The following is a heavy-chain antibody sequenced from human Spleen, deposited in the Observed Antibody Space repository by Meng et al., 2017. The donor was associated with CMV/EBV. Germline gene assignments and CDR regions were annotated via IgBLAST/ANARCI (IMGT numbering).Heavy chain of an antibody. CDR3: ARDTERGGGDA. Sequence: ASVKVSCKASGYTFSSYIISWVRQAPGQGLEWMGWISTYSGDPAYAQKFHGRVTMTMDTSTSTAYMELRSLRSDDTAMYYCARDTERGGGDAWGQGTLVTVSS. V-gene: IGHV1-18*01. D-gene: IGHD3-16*01. J-gene: IGHJ4*02. CDR1: GYTFSSYI. CDR2: ISTYSGDP.